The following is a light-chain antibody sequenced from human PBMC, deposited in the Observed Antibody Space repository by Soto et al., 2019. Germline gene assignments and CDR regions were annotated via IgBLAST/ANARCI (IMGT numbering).Light chain of an antibody. CDR3: SSYTRSSTYV. V-gene: IGLV2-14*01. CDR1: SSDVGKFNY. J-gene: IGLJ1*01. Sequence: QSALTQPASVSGSPGQSITISCTGTSSDVGKFNYVSWYQQHPGKPPKLMICDVTNRPSGISNRFSGSKSGNTASLTISGLQTEDEADYYCSSYTRSSTYVFGTGTKLTVL. CDR2: DVT.